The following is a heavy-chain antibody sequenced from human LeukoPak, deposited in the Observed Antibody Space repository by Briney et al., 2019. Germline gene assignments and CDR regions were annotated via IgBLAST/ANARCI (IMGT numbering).Heavy chain of an antibody. CDR2: ISYDGSSR. Sequence: GTSLRLSCAASRYTFSSYAMHWVRQAPGKGLEWVAFISYDGSSRYYADSVKGRFTISRDDSKNTLYLQMNSLRADDTAVYYCAQWAAVRGVITPLDYWGRGTLVTVSS. V-gene: IGHV3-30*18. D-gene: IGHD3-10*01. J-gene: IGHJ4*02. CDR1: RYTFSSYA. CDR3: AQWAAVRGVITPLDY.